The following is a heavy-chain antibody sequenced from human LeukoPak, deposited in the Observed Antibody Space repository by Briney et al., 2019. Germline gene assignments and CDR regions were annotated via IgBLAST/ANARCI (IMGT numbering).Heavy chain of an antibody. V-gene: IGHV3-7*01. J-gene: IGHJ4*02. Sequence: GGSLRLSCAASGFSFSNYAMSWVCQAPGKGLEWVANIKQDGSEKYYVDSVKGRFTISRDNAKNSLYLQMNSLRAEDTAVYYCARWLDYWGQGTLVTVSS. CDR3: ARWLDY. CDR1: GFSFSNYA. CDR2: IKQDGSEK.